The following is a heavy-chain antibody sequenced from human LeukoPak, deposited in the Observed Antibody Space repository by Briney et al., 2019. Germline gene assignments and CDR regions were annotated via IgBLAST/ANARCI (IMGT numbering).Heavy chain of an antibody. CDR3: ARQGYADFSSRPFDY. V-gene: IGHV4-38-2*02. D-gene: IGHD4-17*01. J-gene: IGHJ4*02. CDR1: GYSISSGYY. Sequence: PSETLSLTCTVSGYSISSGYYWGWIRQPPGKGLEWIGSIYHSGRTFYNPSLKSRVTISVDTSKNQFSLKLTSVTAADTAMYFCARQGYADFSSRPFDYWGQGTLVTVSS. CDR2: IYHSGRT.